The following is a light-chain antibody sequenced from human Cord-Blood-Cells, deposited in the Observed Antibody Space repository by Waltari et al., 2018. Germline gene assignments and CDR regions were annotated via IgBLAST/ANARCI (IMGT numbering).Light chain of an antibody. CDR3: QQRRNGPLT. Sequence: EIVLTQSPATLSLSPGERATLSCRASQSVSSYLAWYQQKPGQDPRLLNYDASNRATGIPARSRGSGSGTDFTLTISSLEPEEFAGYYCQQRRNGPLTFGQGTKVEIK. J-gene: IGKJ1*01. V-gene: IGKV3-11*01. CDR2: DAS. CDR1: QSVSSY.